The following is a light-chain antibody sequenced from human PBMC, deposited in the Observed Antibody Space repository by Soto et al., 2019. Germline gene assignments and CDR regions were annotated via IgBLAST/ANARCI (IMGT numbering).Light chain of an antibody. CDR1: SGDVGNFNL. Sequence: QSVLTQPASVSGSPGQSITISCTGTSGDVGNFNLVSWYQQHPGKAPKLMIYEANKRPSGVSSRFSGSKSGNTASLTISGLRSEDEADYHCCSYAGGSTYVXGTGTTVTVL. V-gene: IGLV2-23*01. J-gene: IGLJ1*01. CDR2: EAN. CDR3: CSYAGGSTYV.